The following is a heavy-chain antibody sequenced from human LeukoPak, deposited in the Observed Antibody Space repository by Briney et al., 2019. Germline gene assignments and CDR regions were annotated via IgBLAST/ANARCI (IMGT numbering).Heavy chain of an antibody. CDR1: GGSISSSSYY. V-gene: IGHV4-39*07. J-gene: IGHJ4*02. CDR3: ARVIGQVWVVTALPRTPPLYFDY. D-gene: IGHD2-21*02. CDR2: IYYSGST. Sequence: SETLSLTCTVSGGSISSSSYYWGWIRQPPGKGLEWIGSIYYSGSTYYNPSLKSRVTISVDTSKNQFSLKLSSVTAADTAVYYCARVIGQVWVVTALPRTPPLYFDYWGQGTLVTVSS.